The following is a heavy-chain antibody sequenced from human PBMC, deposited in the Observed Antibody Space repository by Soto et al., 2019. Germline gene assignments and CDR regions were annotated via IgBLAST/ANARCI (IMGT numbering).Heavy chain of an antibody. D-gene: IGHD5-12*01. CDR1: GFSLSTSGMC. CDR3: ARIQATVTRYSGYDSEYYYYMDV. Sequence: SGPTLVKPTQTLTLTCTFSGFSLSTSGMCVSWIRQPPGKALEWLARIDWDDDKYYSTSLKTRLTISKDTSKNQVVLTMTNMDPVDTATYYCARIQATVTRYSGYDSEYYYYMDVWGKGTTVTVSS. J-gene: IGHJ6*03. CDR2: IDWDDDK. V-gene: IGHV2-70*11.